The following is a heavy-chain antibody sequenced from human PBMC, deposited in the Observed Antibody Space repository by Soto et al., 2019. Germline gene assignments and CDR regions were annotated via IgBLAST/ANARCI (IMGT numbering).Heavy chain of an antibody. CDR2: INPSGGST. CDR1: GYTFTSYY. D-gene: IGHD6-13*01. CDR3: ARELTSPGVAAAGPSTPRTNYYYYGMDV. Sequence: ASVKVSCKASGYTFTSYYMHWVRQAPGQGLEWMGIINPSGGSTSYAQKFQGRVTMTRDTSTSTVYMELSSLRSEDTAVYYCARELTSPGVAAAGPSTPRTNYYYYGMDVWGKGTTVTVSS. J-gene: IGHJ6*04. V-gene: IGHV1-46*01.